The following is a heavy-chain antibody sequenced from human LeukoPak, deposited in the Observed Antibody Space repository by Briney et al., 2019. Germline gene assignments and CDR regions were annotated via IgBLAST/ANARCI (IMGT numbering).Heavy chain of an antibody. CDR2: IIPIFGTA. V-gene: IGHV1-69*05. J-gene: IGHJ6*03. D-gene: IGHD6-6*01. CDR3: ARAGNVQPGLVGSEPSPNYYYYYMDV. Sequence: SAKVSCKGSGGTFSSYAISWVRQAPGQGLEWMGGIIPIFGTANYAQKFQGRVTITTDESTSTAYMELSSLRSEDTAVYYCARAGNVQPGLVGSEPSPNYYYYYMDVWGKGTTVTVSS. CDR1: GGTFSSYA.